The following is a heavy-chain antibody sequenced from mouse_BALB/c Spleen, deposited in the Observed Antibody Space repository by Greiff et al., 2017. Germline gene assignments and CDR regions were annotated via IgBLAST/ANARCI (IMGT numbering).Heavy chain of an antibody. D-gene: IGHD2-1*01. CDR2: IDPENGNT. CDR1: GFNIKDYH. V-gene: IGHV14-1*02. CDR3: ARWGNYVAY. J-gene: IGHJ3*01. Sequence: VQLQQSGAELVRPGALVKLSCKASGFNIKDYHMHWVKQRPEQGLEWIGWIDPENGNTIYDPKFQGKASITADTSSNTAYLQLSSLTSEDTAVYYCARWGNYVAYWGQGTLVTVSA.